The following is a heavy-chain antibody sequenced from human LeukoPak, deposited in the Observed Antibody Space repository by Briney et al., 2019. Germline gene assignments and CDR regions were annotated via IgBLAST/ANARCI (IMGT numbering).Heavy chain of an antibody. J-gene: IGHJ4*02. CDR1: GFTFSSYW. Sequence: GGSLRLSCAASGFTFSSYWMSWVRQAPGKGLEWVGNINLNVSEKYYVDSVKGRFTISRDNAKNSLYLQMNSLRAEDTAVYYCAREQYCSSTSCYPLGTYYFDYWGQGTLVTVSS. V-gene: IGHV3-7*01. D-gene: IGHD2-2*01. CDR2: INLNVSEK. CDR3: AREQYCSSTSCYPLGTYYFDY.